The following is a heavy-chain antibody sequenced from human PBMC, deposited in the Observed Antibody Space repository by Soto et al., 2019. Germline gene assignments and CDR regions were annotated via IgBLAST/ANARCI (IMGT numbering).Heavy chain of an antibody. V-gene: IGHV6-1*01. D-gene: IGHD6-19*01. CDR1: GASVSSNRAA. Sequence: ILSLTCGVSGASVSSNRAACDWFRHSPSRGPEWLGRTYYRSKWYNDYAVSVKSRITINPDTFKNQFSLQLNSVTPEDTAIYPGTRARGGSGPDSWGQGTLVTVSS. J-gene: IGHJ5*01. CDR2: TYYRSKWYN. CDR3: TRARGGSGPDS.